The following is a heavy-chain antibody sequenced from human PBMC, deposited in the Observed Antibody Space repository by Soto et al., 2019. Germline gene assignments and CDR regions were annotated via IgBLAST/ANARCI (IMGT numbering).Heavy chain of an antibody. CDR3: ARHSGYDYVFDY. CDR1: GYTFTGYY. J-gene: IGHJ4*02. D-gene: IGHD5-12*01. V-gene: IGHV1-2*02. Sequence: ASVKVSCKASGYTFTGYYIHWVRQAPGQGLEWMGWINPNNGDKIYARKLQGRVTMTRDTSTSTAYMEMSSLTFDDTAVYYCARHSGYDYVFDYWGQGTLVTVSS. CDR2: INPNNGDK.